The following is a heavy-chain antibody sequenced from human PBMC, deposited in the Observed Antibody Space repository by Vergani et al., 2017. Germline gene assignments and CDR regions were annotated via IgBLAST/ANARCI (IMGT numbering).Heavy chain of an antibody. V-gene: IGHV3-33*01. CDR3: ARGPDMVRGVNYGMDV. CDR1: GFTFSYYG. D-gene: IGHD3-10*01. Sequence: QVQLVESGGGVVQPGRSLRLSCAASGFTFSYYGMHWVRQAPGKGLEWVAVIWYDGSNKYNADSVKGRFTISRDNSKNTLYLQMNSLRAEDTSVYYCARGPDMVRGVNYGMDVWGQETTVIVSS. J-gene: IGHJ6*02. CDR2: IWYDGSNK.